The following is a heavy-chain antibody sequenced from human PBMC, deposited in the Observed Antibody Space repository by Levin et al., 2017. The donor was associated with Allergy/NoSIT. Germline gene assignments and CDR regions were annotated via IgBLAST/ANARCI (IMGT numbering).Heavy chain of an antibody. J-gene: IGHJ4*02. Sequence: SQTLSLTCNVSGGSISSGDYYWSWIRQPPGKGLEWIGHISNIGSTNYYPSLRSRVIISADASKNQFSLNLSSVTAADTAVYYCARRSGLRGLMYAFDYWGQGIQVTVSS. V-gene: IGHV4-30-4*01. D-gene: IGHD3-10*01. CDR1: GGSISSGDYY. CDR3: ARRSGLRGLMYAFDY. CDR2: ISNIGST.